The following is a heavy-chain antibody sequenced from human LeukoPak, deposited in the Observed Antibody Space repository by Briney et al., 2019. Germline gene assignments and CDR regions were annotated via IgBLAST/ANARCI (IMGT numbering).Heavy chain of an antibody. CDR2: IKQDGSEK. J-gene: IGHJ6*02. Sequence: GGSLRLSCAASGFTFSGYWMHWVHQAPGKGLEWVANIKQDGSEKYYVDSVKGRFTISRDNANNSLYLQMNGLRAGDTAVYYCARALDVWGQGATVTVSS. CDR3: ARALDV. CDR1: GFTFSGYW. V-gene: IGHV3-7*01.